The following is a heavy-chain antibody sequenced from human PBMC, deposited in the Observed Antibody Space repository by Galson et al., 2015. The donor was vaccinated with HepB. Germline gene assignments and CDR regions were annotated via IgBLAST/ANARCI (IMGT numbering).Heavy chain of an antibody. D-gene: IGHD5-12*01. Sequence: PALVKPTQTLTLTCTFSGFSLSRRGLGVGWIRQPPGEALEWLALIYWDDDKRYSPFLKNRLTITRDAPNNQVVLTMTNMDPVDTATYYCAHRGANSGYNWFHPWGQGTLVTVSS. CDR3: AHRGANSGYNWFHP. CDR2: IYWDDDK. J-gene: IGHJ5*02. CDR1: GFSLSRRGLG. V-gene: IGHV2-5*02.